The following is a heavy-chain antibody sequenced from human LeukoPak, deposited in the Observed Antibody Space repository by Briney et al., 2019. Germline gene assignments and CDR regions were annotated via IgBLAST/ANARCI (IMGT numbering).Heavy chain of an antibody. CDR1: GFIFSVYW. CDR2: IKQDGSEK. D-gene: IGHD6-19*01. Sequence: PGGSLRLSCAASGFIFSVYWMSWVRQAPGKGLEWVANIKQDGSEKYYVDSVKGRFTISRDNVKNSLYLQMSSLRAEDTAVYYCASQGGGWQLIRTKFDYWGQGTLVTVSS. V-gene: IGHV3-7*01. CDR3: ASQGGGWQLIRTKFDY. J-gene: IGHJ4*02.